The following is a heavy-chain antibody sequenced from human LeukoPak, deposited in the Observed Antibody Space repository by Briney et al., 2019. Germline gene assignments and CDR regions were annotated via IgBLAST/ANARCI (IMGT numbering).Heavy chain of an antibody. J-gene: IGHJ3*02. CDR3: ARDPAWVYSGYGAAFDI. Sequence: PGGSLRLSCAASGFTFSSYSMNWVRQAPGKGLEWVSYISSSSSTIYYADSVKGRFTISRDNAKNSLYLQMNSLRAEDTAVYYCARDPAWVYSGYGAAFDIWGQGTMVTVSS. CDR1: GFTFSSYS. D-gene: IGHD5-12*01. CDR2: ISSSSSTI. V-gene: IGHV3-48*01.